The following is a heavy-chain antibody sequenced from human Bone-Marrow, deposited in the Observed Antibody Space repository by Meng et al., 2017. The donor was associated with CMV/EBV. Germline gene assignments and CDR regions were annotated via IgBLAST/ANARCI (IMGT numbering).Heavy chain of an antibody. D-gene: IGHD4-17*01. Sequence: GAGGSISPHSWNWIRQPAGKGLEWIGRIYTSGNINYNPSLKSRVTMSLSTSKNQFSLKLNSVTAADTAMYYCATGLPTYYGDPRFDLWGRGTLVTVSS. J-gene: IGHJ5*02. V-gene: IGHV4-4*07. CDR1: GGSISPHS. CDR3: ATGLPTYYGDPRFDL. CDR2: IYTSGNI.